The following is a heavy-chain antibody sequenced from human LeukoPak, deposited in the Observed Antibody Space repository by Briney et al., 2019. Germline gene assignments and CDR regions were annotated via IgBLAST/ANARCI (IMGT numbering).Heavy chain of an antibody. D-gene: IGHD6-6*01. Sequence: GGSLRLSCAASGFTFSSYAMSWVRQAPGKGLEWVSAISGSGGSTYYADSVKGRFTISRDNSKNTLYLQMNSLRAEDTAVYYCARGDGSSSVSTFDYWGQGTLVTVSS. CDR1: GFTFSSYA. V-gene: IGHV3-23*01. CDR3: ARGDGSSSVSTFDY. J-gene: IGHJ4*02. CDR2: ISGSGGST.